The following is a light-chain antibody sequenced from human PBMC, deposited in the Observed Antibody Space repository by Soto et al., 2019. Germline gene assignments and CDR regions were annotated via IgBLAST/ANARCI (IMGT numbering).Light chain of an antibody. V-gene: IGLV2-14*01. Sequence: QSVLTQPASVSGSPGQSITISCTGTSSDVGGYNYVSWYQHHPGKAPKVMIYEVTNRPSGVSNRFSGSKSGNTASLTISGLLAEDEADYYCSSYTSSSTYVFGTGTKGTV. CDR2: EVT. CDR3: SSYTSSSTYV. CDR1: SSDVGGYNY. J-gene: IGLJ1*01.